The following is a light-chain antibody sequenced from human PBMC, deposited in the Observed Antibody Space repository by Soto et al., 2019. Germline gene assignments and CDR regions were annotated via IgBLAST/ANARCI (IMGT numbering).Light chain of an antibody. J-gene: IGLJ3*02. CDR1: SSDVGGYKY. V-gene: IGLV2-11*01. Sequence: QSALTQPRSVSGSPGQSVTISCTGTSSDVGGYKYVSWYQHHPGKAPKLMIYDVSKRPSGVPDRFSGSKSDNTASLAISGLQAEDEADYFCCSYAGSYTGVFGGGTKVTVL. CDR3: CSYAGSYTGV. CDR2: DVS.